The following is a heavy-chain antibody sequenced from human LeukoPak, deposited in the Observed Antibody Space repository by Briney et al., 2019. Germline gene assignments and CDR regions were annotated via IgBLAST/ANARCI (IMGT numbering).Heavy chain of an antibody. CDR1: GFTFSNAW. D-gene: IGHD1-26*01. CDR3: TTTYYSGSYTRYFDY. V-gene: IGHV3-15*01. CDR2: IKSKTDGGTT. J-gene: IGHJ4*02. Sequence: GGSLRLSCADSGFTFSNAWMSWVRQAPGKGLEWVGRIKSKTDGGTTDYAAPVKGRFTISRDDSKNTLYLQMNSLKAEDTAVYYCTTTYYSGSYTRYFDYWGQGTLVTVSS.